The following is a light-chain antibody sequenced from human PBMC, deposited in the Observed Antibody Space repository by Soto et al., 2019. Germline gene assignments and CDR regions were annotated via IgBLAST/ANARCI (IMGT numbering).Light chain of an antibody. J-gene: IGLJ2*01. V-gene: IGLV1-40*01. CDR2: GNS. CDR1: SSNIGAGYD. Sequence: QSVLTQPPSVSGAPGQRVTISCTGSSSNIGAGYDVHWYQQLPGTAPKLLIYGNSNRPSGVPDRFSGSKSGTSASLAITGLQAEDEADYYCQSYDSSRYVVFGGGTKLTVL. CDR3: QSYDSSRYVV.